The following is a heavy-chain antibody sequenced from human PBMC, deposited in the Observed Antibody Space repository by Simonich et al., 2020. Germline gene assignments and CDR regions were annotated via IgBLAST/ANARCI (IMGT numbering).Heavy chain of an antibody. CDR2: INPNSGGQ. J-gene: IGHJ6*03. D-gene: IGHD6-6*01. CDR3: ARDRAARDYYYYYMDV. V-gene: IGHV1-2*02. CDR1: GYTFTGYY. Sequence: QVQLVQSGAEVKKPGASVKVSCQASGYTFTGYYMHWVRQAPGQGLEWRGWINPNSGGQNYAQKVKGRGTMTRDTFISTAYMELSRLRSNDTAVYYCARDRAARDYYYYYMDVWGKGTTVTVSS.